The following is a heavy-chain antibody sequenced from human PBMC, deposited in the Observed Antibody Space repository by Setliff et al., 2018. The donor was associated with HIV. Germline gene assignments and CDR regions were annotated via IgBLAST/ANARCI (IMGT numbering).Heavy chain of an antibody. D-gene: IGHD2-15*01. CDR3: VRGLGSEFDY. CDR1: GFTFSDHY. V-gene: IGHV3-72*01. Sequence: PGGSLRLSCAASGFTFSDHYMDWVRQAPGKGLEWVGRNTNKADSYNTNYAASVKGRFTIARDDSKKSLYLQMNSLKIEDTAVYYCVRGLGSEFDYWGQGTLVTVSS. CDR2: NTNKADSYNT. J-gene: IGHJ4*02.